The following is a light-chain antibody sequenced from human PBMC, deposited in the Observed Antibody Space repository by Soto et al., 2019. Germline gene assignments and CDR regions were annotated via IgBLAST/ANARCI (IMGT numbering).Light chain of an antibody. J-gene: IGKJ4*01. CDR2: LGS. CDR1: QSLLLQSNGHHY. CDR3: MQALQTPLT. Sequence: DIVMTQSPLSLPVTPGEPASISCRSSQSLLLQSNGHHYLDWYLQKPGQSPHFLIYLGSNRASGGTDRFSGSGSGTDFTLKISRVEAEDVGVYYCMQALQTPLTFGGGTKVEIK. V-gene: IGKV2-28*01.